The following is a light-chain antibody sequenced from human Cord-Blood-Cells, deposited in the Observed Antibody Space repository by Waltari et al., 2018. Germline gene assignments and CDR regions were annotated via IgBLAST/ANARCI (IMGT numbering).Light chain of an antibody. CDR3: QQYGSSPLT. CDR1: QSVSSSY. Sequence: EIVLTQSPGTLSLSPGERATLSCRASQSVSSSYLAWYQQKPGQAPRLLIYGASSRATSIPDRCSGSWSGTDFTLTISRLEPEDFAVYYCQQYGSSPLTFCGGTNLEIK. J-gene: IGKJ4*01. CDR2: GAS. V-gene: IGKV3-20*01.